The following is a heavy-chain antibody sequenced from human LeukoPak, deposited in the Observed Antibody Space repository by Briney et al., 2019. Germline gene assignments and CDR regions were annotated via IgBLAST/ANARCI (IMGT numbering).Heavy chain of an antibody. J-gene: IGHJ4*02. D-gene: IGHD6-6*01. CDR3: ATYSSSSYYFDY. CDR2: IIPIFGTA. Sequence: SVKVSCKASGGTFSSYAISWVRQAPGQGLEWMGRIIPIFGTANYAQKFQGRVTITADESTSTAYMELSSLRSEDTAVYYCATYSSSSYYFDYWGQGTLVTVSS. CDR1: GGTFSSYA. V-gene: IGHV1-69*15.